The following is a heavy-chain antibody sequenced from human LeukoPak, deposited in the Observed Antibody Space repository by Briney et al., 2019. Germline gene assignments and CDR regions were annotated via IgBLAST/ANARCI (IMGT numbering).Heavy chain of an antibody. CDR2: ISGGGGST. CDR1: GFTVSSNY. CDR3: ARSDALDY. J-gene: IGHJ4*02. V-gene: IGHV3-23*01. Sequence: GGSLRLSCAASGFTVSSNYMSWVRQAPGKGLEWVSAISGGGGSTYYADSVKGRFTISRDNSKNTLYLQMNSLRAEDTAVYYCARSDALDYWGQGTLVTVSS.